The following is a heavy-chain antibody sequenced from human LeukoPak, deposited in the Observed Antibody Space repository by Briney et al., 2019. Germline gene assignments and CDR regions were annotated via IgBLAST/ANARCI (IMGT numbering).Heavy chain of an antibody. CDR2: INHSGST. D-gene: IGHD4-11*01. Sequence: SETLSLTCAVYGGPFSGYYWSWIRQPPGKGLEWIGEINHSGSTNYNPSLKSRVTISVDTSKNQFSLKLSSVTAADTAVYYCARDRTTAFDYWGQGTLVTVSS. CDR1: GGPFSGYY. J-gene: IGHJ4*02. V-gene: IGHV4-34*09. CDR3: ARDRTTAFDY.